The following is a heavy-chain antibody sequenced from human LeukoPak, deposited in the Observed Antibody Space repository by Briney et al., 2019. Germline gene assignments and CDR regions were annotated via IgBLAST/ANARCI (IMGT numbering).Heavy chain of an antibody. Sequence: SETLSLTCTVSGGSISSYYWSWIRQPPGKGLEWIGYIYYSGSTNYNPSLKSRVTISVDTSKNQFSLKLSSVTAADTAVYYCARASSYCGSTSCYRKPKNWFDPWGQGTLVTVSS. J-gene: IGHJ5*02. D-gene: IGHD2-2*01. CDR2: IYYSGST. CDR1: GGSISSYY. V-gene: IGHV4-59*12. CDR3: ARASSYCGSTSCYRKPKNWFDP.